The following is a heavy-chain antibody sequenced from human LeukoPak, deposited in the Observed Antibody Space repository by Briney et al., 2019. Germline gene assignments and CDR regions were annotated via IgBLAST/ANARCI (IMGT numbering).Heavy chain of an antibody. CDR3: ARTITIFGALGYFDY. V-gene: IGHV4-31*03. D-gene: IGHD3-3*01. J-gene: IGHJ4*02. Sequence: SETLSLTCTVSGASIGSGGYSWSWVRQHPGKGLEWIGCIDYTGSTYYNPSLERRVTISVATSKNQSSLKVSSVTAADTAVYFCARTITIFGALGYFDYWGQGTLVTVSS. CDR1: GASIGSGGYS. CDR2: IDYTGST.